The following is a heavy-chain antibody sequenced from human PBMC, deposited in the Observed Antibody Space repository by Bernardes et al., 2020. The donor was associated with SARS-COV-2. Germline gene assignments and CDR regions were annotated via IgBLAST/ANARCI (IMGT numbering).Heavy chain of an antibody. D-gene: IGHD3-9*01. V-gene: IGHV4-34*01. J-gene: IGHJ4*02. CDR1: GGSFSAFY. Sequence: LSLTCPAYGGSFSAFYWSWFRQAPGQGLEWLGEINHGGTAYYSPSLRSRLTMSVDTSNNKFSLKLTSVTAADTAVYYCARGRLWGTQVFEVLTGYYGHSDHWGQGTMVTVSP. CDR2: INHGGTA. CDR3: ARGRLWGTQVFEVLTGYYGHSDH.